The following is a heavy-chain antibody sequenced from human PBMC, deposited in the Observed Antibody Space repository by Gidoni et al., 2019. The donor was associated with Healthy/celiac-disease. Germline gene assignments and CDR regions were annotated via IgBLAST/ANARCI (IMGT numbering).Heavy chain of an antibody. CDR1: GFPFSRYS. Sequence: EVQLVESGGGLVKPGGSLRLSCAATGFPFSRYSMNWVRQAPGKGREWVSSISSSSSYIYYADSVKGRFTISRDNAKNSLYLQMNSLRAEDTAVYYCARDPPTVTTFRGGPPADYWGQGTLVTVSS. D-gene: IGHD4-17*01. CDR3: ARDPPTVTTFRGGPPADY. CDR2: ISSSSSYI. V-gene: IGHV3-21*01. J-gene: IGHJ4*02.